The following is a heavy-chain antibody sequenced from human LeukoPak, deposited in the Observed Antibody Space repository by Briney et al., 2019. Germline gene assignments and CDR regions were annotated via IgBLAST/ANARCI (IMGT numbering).Heavy chain of an antibody. J-gene: IGHJ4*02. Sequence: GGSLILSCAASGFTFSRSWMNWVRQAPGKGLEWVANINEDGSEIYYVDSVKGRFTISRDNAKNSLSLQMNSLRVEDTAVYYCARNWAHLDFWGQVTLVTVSS. D-gene: IGHD3-16*01. CDR1: GFTFSRSW. CDR3: ARNWAHLDF. V-gene: IGHV3-7*01. CDR2: INEDGSEI.